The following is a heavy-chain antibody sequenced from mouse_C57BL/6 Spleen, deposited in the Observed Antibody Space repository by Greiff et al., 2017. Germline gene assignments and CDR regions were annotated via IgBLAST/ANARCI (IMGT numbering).Heavy chain of an antibody. CDR2: IDPSDSYT. D-gene: IGHD1-1*01. J-gene: IGHJ2*01. CDR1: GYTFTSYW. CDR3: ARWDYYGSTPYYFDY. V-gene: IGHV1-69*01. Sequence: QVQLQQPGAELVMPGASVKLSCKASGYTFTSYWMHWVKQRPGQGLEWIGEIDPSDSYTNYNQKFKGKSTLTVDKSSSPAYMQLSSLTSEDSAVYYCARWDYYGSTPYYFDYWGQGTTLTVSS.